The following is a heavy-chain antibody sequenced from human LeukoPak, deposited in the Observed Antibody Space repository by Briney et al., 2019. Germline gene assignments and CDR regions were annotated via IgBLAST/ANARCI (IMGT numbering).Heavy chain of an antibody. CDR3: ARGGPTFLEWSAMISRYFDF. D-gene: IGHD3-3*02. CDR2: IYHSGST. V-gene: IGHV4-38-2*02. J-gene: IGHJ2*01. CDR1: GYSISSGYY. Sequence: SETLSLTCTVSGYSISSGYYWGWIRQPPGKGLEWIGSIYHSGSTYYNPSLKSRVTISVDTSKNQFSLKLSSVTAADTAVYYCARGGPTFLEWSAMISRYFDFWGRGTLAAVSS.